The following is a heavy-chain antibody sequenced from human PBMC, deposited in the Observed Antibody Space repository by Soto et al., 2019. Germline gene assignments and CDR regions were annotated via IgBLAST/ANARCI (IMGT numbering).Heavy chain of an antibody. D-gene: IGHD3-3*01. Sequence: XSVKVSCKASVYTFTSYGISWVRQAPGQGLEWMGWISAYNGNTNYAQKLQGRVTMTTDTSTSTAYMELRSLRSDDTAVYYCARVVGTIFGVVIGRTYYFDYWGQGTLVTVSS. CDR2: ISAYNGNT. CDR1: VYTFTSYG. CDR3: ARVVGTIFGVVIGRTYYFDY. V-gene: IGHV1-18*01. J-gene: IGHJ4*02.